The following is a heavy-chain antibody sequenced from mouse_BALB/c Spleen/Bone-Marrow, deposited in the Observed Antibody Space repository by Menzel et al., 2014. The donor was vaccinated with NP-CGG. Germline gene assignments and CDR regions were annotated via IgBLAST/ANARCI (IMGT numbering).Heavy chain of an antibody. V-gene: IGHV2-4-1*01. CDR1: GFSLTSYG. CDR3: ARNRGNYFSWFAY. D-gene: IGHD2-1*01. J-gene: IGHJ3*01. Sequence: VKLMESGPGLVQPSQSLSIPCTVSGFSLTSYGVHWVRQSPGKGLEWLGVIWSGGSTDYNAAFISRLSISKDNSKSQVFFKMNSLQADDTAIYYCARNRGNYFSWFAYWGQGTLVTVSA. CDR2: IWSGGST.